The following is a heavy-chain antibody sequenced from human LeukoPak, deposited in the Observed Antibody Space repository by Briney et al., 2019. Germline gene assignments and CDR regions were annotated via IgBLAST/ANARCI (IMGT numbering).Heavy chain of an antibody. J-gene: IGHJ6*03. Sequence: ASVKVSCKASGYTFTSYPINWVRQAPGQGLEWMGWINTNTGNPTYAQGFIGRFVFSLDTSVNTAYLQISSLKAEDTAVYYCARMGIPYYYYYMDVWGKGTTVSVS. D-gene: IGHD2-21*01. CDR2: INTNTGNP. CDR1: GYTFTSYP. V-gene: IGHV7-4-1*02. CDR3: ARMGIPYYYYYMDV.